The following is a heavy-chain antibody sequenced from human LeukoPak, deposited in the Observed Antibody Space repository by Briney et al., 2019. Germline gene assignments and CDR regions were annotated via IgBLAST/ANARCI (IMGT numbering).Heavy chain of an antibody. Sequence: GASVKVSCKASGYTFTNYYITWVRQAPGQGLEWVGWISAYNGRTNYAQKFQGRVTMTIDTSTTTAYMELRSLRSDDTAVYYCARDVYPMNYDFWSGYSPRWDYWGQGTLVTVSS. CDR3: ARDVYPMNYDFWSGYSPRWDY. CDR2: ISAYNGRT. D-gene: IGHD3-3*01. CDR1: GYTFTNYY. V-gene: IGHV1-18*01. J-gene: IGHJ4*02.